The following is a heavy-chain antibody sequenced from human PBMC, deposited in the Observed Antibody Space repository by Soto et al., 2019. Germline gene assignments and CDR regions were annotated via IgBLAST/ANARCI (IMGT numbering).Heavy chain of an antibody. CDR3: ALRDSAPHYRY. D-gene: IGHD3-16*02. V-gene: IGHV4-39*01. Sequence: QLQLQESGPGLVKPSETLSLTCTVSGGSINSNNYYWGWIRQPPGKGLEWIGTIYYSWSTYYNPSLKRRXPXSXXTSKSQFSLKLSSVTAADTAVYYCALRDSAPHYRYWGQGTLVTVSS. J-gene: IGHJ4*02. CDR1: GGSINSNNYY. CDR2: IYYSWST.